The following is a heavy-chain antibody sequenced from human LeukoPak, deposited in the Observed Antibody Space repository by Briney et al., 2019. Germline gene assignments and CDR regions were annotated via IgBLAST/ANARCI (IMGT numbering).Heavy chain of an antibody. CDR1: GYTFTGYY. CDR3: ARTYYYDSSGLDY. V-gene: IGHV1-2*02. J-gene: IGHJ4*02. D-gene: IGHD3-22*01. CDR2: INPNSGGT. Sequence: ASVKVSCKASGYTFTGYYMHWVRQAPGQGLEWMGWINPNSGGTNYAQKFQGRVTMTRDTSISTAYMELSRLRSGDTAVYYCARTYYYDSSGLDYWGQGTLVTVSS.